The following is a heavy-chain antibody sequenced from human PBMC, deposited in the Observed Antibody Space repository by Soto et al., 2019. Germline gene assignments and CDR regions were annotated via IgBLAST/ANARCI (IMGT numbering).Heavy chain of an antibody. Sequence: ASVKVSCKASGFTFSSSAVQWVRQALGQPLEWIGWIVLGNGNTNYAQKFQQRVTITRDMSTSTAYMEVRSLTSEDTAVYYCATRIGNIGWYWLDTWGQGTLVTVSS. J-gene: IGHJ5*02. D-gene: IGHD6-19*01. CDR1: GFTFSSSA. CDR3: ATRIGNIGWYWLDT. CDR2: IVLGNGNT. V-gene: IGHV1-58*01.